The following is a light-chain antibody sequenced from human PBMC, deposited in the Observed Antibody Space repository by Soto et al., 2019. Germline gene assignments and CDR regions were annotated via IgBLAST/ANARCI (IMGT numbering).Light chain of an antibody. Sequence: EIVLTQSPGTLSLSPGERATLSCRASQSVSSSYLAWYQQKPGQAPRLLIYGASSGAVGIPDRFSGSGSGTDFTLTISSLEPEDFAVYYCQQRSNWPITFGQGTRLEIK. CDR1: QSVSSSY. V-gene: IGKV3D-20*02. J-gene: IGKJ5*01. CDR2: GAS. CDR3: QQRSNWPIT.